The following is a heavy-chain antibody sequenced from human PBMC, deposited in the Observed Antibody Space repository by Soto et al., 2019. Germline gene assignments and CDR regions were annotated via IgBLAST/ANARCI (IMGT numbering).Heavy chain of an antibody. CDR3: PSNGGVDH. CDR1: GGTFRNYA. J-gene: IGHJ4*02. CDR2: LIPIFGTA. Sequence: QVQLVQSGAEVKKPGSSVKVSCKASGGTFRNYAISWVRQAPGQGLEWMGGLIPIFGTANYAQKFQGRVTTPADESTTTAYMELSSLTSDDTAVSYSPSNGGVDHWGQGTLVTVSS. D-gene: IGHD3-16*01. V-gene: IGHV1-69*12.